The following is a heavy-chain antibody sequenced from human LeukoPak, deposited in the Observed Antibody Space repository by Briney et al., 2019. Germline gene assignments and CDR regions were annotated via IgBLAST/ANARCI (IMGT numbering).Heavy chain of an antibody. CDR1: GGSISSYY. V-gene: IGHV4-59*01. Sequence: PSETLSLTCTVSGGSISSYYWSWIRQPPGKGLEWIGYIYYNGSTNYNPSLKSRVTISVDTSKNQFSLKLSSVTAADTAVYYCARAERLPTTVTHFYYYYYMDVWGKGTTVTVSS. CDR3: ARAERLPTTVTHFYYYYYMDV. D-gene: IGHD4-11*01. CDR2: IYYNGST. J-gene: IGHJ6*03.